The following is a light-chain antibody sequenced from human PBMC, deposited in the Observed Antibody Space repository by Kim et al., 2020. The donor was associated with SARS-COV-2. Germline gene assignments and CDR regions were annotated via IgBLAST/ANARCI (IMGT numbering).Light chain of an antibody. Sequence: SYELTQPPSVSVSPGQTASITCSGDKLGDKYACWYQQKPGQSPVLVIYQDNKRPSGIPERFSGPNSGNTATLTISGTQAMDEADYYCQAWDSSTKVFGTGTKVTVL. J-gene: IGLJ1*01. CDR1: KLGDKY. CDR2: QDN. CDR3: QAWDSSTKV. V-gene: IGLV3-1*01.